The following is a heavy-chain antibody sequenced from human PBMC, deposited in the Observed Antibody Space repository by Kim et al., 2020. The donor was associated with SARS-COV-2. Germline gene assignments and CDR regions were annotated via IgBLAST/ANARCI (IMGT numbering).Heavy chain of an antibody. CDR2: IYTSGST. D-gene: IGHD4-4*01. CDR3: ARDSYYSNDYYYGMDV. J-gene: IGHJ6*02. V-gene: IGHV4-4*07. CDR1: GGSISSYY. Sequence: SETLSLTCTVSGGSISSYYWSWIRQPAGKGLEWIGRIYTSGSTNYNPSLKSRVTMSVDTSKNQFSLKLSSVTAADTAVYYCARDSYYSNDYYYGMDVWGQGTTVTVSS.